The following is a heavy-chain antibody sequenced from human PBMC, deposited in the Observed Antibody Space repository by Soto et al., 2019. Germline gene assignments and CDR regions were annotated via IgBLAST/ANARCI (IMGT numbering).Heavy chain of an antibody. CDR3: ARGPVDTAMVYFDY. V-gene: IGHV4-30-4*01. CDR1: GGSISSGDCY. CDR2: IYYSGST. J-gene: IGHJ4*02. D-gene: IGHD5-18*01. Sequence: PSETLSLTCTVSGGSISSGDCYWSWIRQPPGKGLEWIGYIYYSGSTYYNPSLKSRVTISVDTSKNQFSLKLSSVTAADTAVYYCARGPVDTAMVYFDYWGQGTLVTVSS.